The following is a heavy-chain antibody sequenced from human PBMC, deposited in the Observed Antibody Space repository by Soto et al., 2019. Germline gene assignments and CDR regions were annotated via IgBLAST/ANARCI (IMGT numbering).Heavy chain of an antibody. CDR3: AKESIPSYYYGSGSYYNPDY. CDR2: ISGSGGST. J-gene: IGHJ4*02. D-gene: IGHD3-10*01. Sequence: PGGSLRLSCAASGFTFSSYAMSWVRQAPGKGLEWVSAISGSGGSTYYADSVKGRFTISRDNSKNTLYLQMNSLRAEDTAVYYCAKESIPSYYYGSGSYYNPDYWGQGTLVTVSS. CDR1: GFTFSSYA. V-gene: IGHV3-23*01.